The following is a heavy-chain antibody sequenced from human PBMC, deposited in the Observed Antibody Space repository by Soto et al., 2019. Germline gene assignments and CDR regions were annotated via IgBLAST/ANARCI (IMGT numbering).Heavy chain of an antibody. CDR1: GYDFFKYN. J-gene: IGHJ4*02. D-gene: IGHD2-21*02. CDR2: INPNGGYT. Sequence: QVQLVQSGAEVKKPGASVKVSCKTSGYDFFKYNMHWVRQAPGQGLEWMGVINPNGGYTRHAQKFQGRVIMTIDTSSKIVYMELSGLTSADTAMYYCTRADSDVVILPDVRPLFELWGQGALVTVSS. CDR3: TRADSDVVILPDVRPLFEL. V-gene: IGHV1-46*01.